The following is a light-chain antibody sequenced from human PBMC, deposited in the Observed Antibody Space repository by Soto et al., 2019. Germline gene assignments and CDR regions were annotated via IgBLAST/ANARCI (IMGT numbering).Light chain of an antibody. CDR2: GAS. Sequence: EIVLTQSPGTLSLSPGERATLSCRASQSVSSSYLAWYQQKPGQAPRLLIYGASSRATGIPDRFSGSGSGTDFTLPISSLEPADFAVYYCQQYGSSPTTFGQGTKVEIK. V-gene: IGKV3-20*01. CDR3: QQYGSSPTT. J-gene: IGKJ1*01. CDR1: QSVSSSY.